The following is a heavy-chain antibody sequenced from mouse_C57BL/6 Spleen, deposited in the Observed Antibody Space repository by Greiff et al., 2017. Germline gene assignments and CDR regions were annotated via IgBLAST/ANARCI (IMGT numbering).Heavy chain of an antibody. D-gene: IGHD4-1*01. J-gene: IGHJ2*01. CDR3: ARRDGTPYFDY. V-gene: IGHV1-69*01. CDR2: IDPSDSYT. CDR1: GYTFTSYW. Sequence: QVQLKQPGAELVMPGASVKLSCKASGYTFTSYWMHWVKQRPGQGLEWIGEIDPSDSYTNYNQKFKGKSTLTVDKSSSTAYMQLSSLTSEDSAVYYCARRDGTPYFDYWGQGTTLTVSS.